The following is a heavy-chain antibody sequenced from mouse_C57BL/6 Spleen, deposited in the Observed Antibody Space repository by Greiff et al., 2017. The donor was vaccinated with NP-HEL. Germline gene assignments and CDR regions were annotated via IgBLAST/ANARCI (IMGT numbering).Heavy chain of an antibody. Sequence: VQLKESGPELVKPGASVKISCKASGYAFSSSWMNWVKQRPGKGLEWIGRIYPGDGDTNYNGKFKGKATLTADKSSSTAYMQLSSLTSEDSAVYFCARSLWLRRGYYFDYWGQGTTLTVSS. V-gene: IGHV1-82*01. CDR2: IYPGDGDT. D-gene: IGHD2-2*01. CDR3: ARSLWLRRGYYFDY. J-gene: IGHJ2*01. CDR1: GYAFSSSW.